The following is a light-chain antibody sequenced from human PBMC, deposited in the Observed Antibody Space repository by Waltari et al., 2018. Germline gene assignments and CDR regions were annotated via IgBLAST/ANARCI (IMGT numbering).Light chain of an antibody. Sequence: DIVMIQSPLSLPVTPGEPASISCRSSQSLLHSNGYTYLEWYVQKPGQSPQLLIYSVSNRASGVPDRFSGSGSGTDFTLKISRVEAEDVGVYYCMQALLAPRTFGQGTKVEIK. CDR2: SVS. V-gene: IGKV2-28*01. CDR1: QSLLHSNGYTY. J-gene: IGKJ1*01. CDR3: MQALLAPRT.